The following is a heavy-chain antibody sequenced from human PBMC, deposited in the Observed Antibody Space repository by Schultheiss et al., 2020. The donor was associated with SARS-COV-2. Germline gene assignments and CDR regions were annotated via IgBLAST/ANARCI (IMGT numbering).Heavy chain of an antibody. Sequence: SETLSLTCTVSGGSISSGDYYWSWIRQPPGKGLEWIGSIYYSGSTYYNPSLKSRVTISVDTSKNQFSLRLTSVTAADTAVYYCARATGTTLGYYYYMDVWGKGTTVTVSS. J-gene: IGHJ6*03. D-gene: IGHD1-7*01. CDR3: ARATGTTLGYYYYMDV. V-gene: IGHV4-39*01. CDR2: IYYSGST. CDR1: GGSISSGDYY.